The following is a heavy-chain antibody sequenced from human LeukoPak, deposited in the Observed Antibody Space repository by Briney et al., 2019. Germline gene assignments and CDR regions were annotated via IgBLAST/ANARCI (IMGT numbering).Heavy chain of an antibody. D-gene: IGHD2-2*01. Sequence: SETLSLTCAVYGGSFSGYYWSWIRQPPGKGLEWIGEINHSGSTNYNASLKSRVTISVDTSKNQFSLKLSSVTAADTAVYYCAGNARASSDYWGQGTLVTVSS. V-gene: IGHV4-34*01. CDR3: AGNARASSDY. J-gene: IGHJ4*02. CDR2: INHSGST. CDR1: GGSFSGYY.